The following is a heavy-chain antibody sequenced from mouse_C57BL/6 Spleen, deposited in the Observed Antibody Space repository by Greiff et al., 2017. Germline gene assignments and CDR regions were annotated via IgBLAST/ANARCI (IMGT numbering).Heavy chain of an antibody. CDR2: IDPANGNT. V-gene: IGHV14-3*01. D-gene: IGHD2-4*01. CDR1: GFNIKNTY. J-gene: IGHJ3*01. CDR3: ARGGQIYYDYDEGAWFAY. Sequence: EVQLQQSVAELVRPGASVKLSCTASGFNIKNTYMHWVKQRPEQGLAWIGRIDPANGNTKYAPKFQGKATITADTSSNTAYLQLSRLTSEDTAIYYCARGGQIYYDYDEGAWFAYWGQGTLVTVSA.